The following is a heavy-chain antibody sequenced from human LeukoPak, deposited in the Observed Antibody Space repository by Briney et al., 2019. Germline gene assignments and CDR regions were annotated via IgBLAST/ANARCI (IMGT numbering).Heavy chain of an antibody. Sequence: PGGSLRLSCAASGFTFSSYGMHWVRQAPGKGLEWVAFIRYDGSNKYYADSVKGRFTISRDNSKNTLYLQMNSLRAEDTAVYYCAKDAGGSTSGYFDYWGQGTLVTVSS. CDR1: GFTFSSYG. V-gene: IGHV3-30*02. J-gene: IGHJ4*02. CDR3: AKDAGGSTSGYFDY. CDR2: IRYDGSNK. D-gene: IGHD2-2*01.